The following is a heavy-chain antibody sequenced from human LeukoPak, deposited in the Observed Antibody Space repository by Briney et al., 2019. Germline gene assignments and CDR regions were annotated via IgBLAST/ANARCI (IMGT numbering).Heavy chain of an antibody. CDR2: INAGNGNT. Sequence: ASVKVSCKASGYTFTSYATHWVRQAPGQRLEWMGWINAGNGNTKYSQKFQGRVTITRDTSASTAYMELSSLRSEDTAVYYCARDGGPEYGDYPLAYWGQGTLVTVSS. D-gene: IGHD4-17*01. CDR3: ARDGGPEYGDYPLAY. J-gene: IGHJ4*02. CDR1: GYTFTSYA. V-gene: IGHV1-3*01.